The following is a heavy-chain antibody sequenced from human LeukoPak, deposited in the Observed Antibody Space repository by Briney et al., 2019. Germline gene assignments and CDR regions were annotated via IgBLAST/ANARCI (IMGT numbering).Heavy chain of an antibody. CDR3: ARLDCYDVVGCYNH. V-gene: IGHV4-59*08. D-gene: IGHD3/OR15-3a*01. J-gene: IGHJ5*02. CDR2: VSHDGTT. CDR1: GDSVTTYY. Sequence: PSETLSLTCSVSGDSVTTYYWSWIRQATGKGLGWIGYVSHDGTTNYTPSLRSRVIMSVDTANNTISLRLTSVTAADTAIYYCARLDCYDVVGCYNHWGGGTQVTVS.